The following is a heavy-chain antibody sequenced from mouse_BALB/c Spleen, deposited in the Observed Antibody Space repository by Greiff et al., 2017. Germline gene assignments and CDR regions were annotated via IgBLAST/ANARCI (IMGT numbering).Heavy chain of an antibody. CDR2: IYPGNSDT. CDR1: GYTFTSYW. CDR3: TRSHYYGSSYAY. D-gene: IGHD1-1*01. J-gene: IGHJ3*01. V-gene: IGHV1-5*01. Sequence: VQLQQSGTVLARPGASVKMSCKASGYTFTSYWMHWVKQRPGQGLEWIGAIYPGNSDTSYNQKFKGKAKLTAVTSTSTAYMELSSLTNEDSAVYYCTRSHYYGSSYAYWGQGTLVTVSA.